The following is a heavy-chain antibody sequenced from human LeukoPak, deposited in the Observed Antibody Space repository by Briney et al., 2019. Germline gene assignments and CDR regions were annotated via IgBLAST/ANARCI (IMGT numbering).Heavy chain of an antibody. Sequence: ASVTVSYKASGYTFTNYGISWVRQAPGQGLEWMGWISAYNGNTNYAQKLQGRVTMTTDTSTSTAYMELRSLISDDTAVYYCARDPGIAVAGLFFDYWGQGTLVTVSS. CDR1: GYTFTNYG. J-gene: IGHJ4*02. CDR3: ARDPGIAVAGLFFDY. D-gene: IGHD6-19*01. V-gene: IGHV1-18*01. CDR2: ISAYNGNT.